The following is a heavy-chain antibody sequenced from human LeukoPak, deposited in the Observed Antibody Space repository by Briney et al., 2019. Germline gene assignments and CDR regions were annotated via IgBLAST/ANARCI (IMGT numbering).Heavy chain of an antibody. Sequence: GGSLRLSCAASGFTFSSFWMTWGRQAPGKGLEWVANIRQDGSEKNYVDSVKGRFTISRDNAKNSLYLQMNSLRVEDTAVYFCMRQNRAYFFGHWGQGTLVTVSS. CDR2: IRQDGSEK. V-gene: IGHV3-7*01. D-gene: IGHD3-3*01. CDR1: GFTFSSFW. CDR3: MRQNRAYFFGH. J-gene: IGHJ1*01.